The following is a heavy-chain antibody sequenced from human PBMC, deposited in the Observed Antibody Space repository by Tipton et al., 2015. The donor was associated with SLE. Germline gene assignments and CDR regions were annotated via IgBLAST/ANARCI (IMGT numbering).Heavy chain of an antibody. Sequence: TLSLTCTVSGGSINAIEYHWGWIRQPPGKGLEWIGSIFYSGSTYYNPSLKSRVTISVDTSKNQFSLKLGSVTAADTAVYYCASPAVAGFDYWGQGTLVTVSS. CDR1: GGSINAIEYH. CDR2: IFYSGST. V-gene: IGHV4-39*01. CDR3: ASPAVAGFDY. J-gene: IGHJ4*02. D-gene: IGHD6-19*01.